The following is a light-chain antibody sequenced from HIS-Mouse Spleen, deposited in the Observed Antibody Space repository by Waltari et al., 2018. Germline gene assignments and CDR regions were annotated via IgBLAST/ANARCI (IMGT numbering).Light chain of an antibody. Sequence: QSALTQPRSVSGSPGQSVPIPCTGTSSDVGGYNYLSWYQQPSGKAPKLMIYDVSKRPSGVPDRFSGSKSGNTASLTISGLQAEDEADYYCCSYAGSYTGVFGTGTKVTVL. CDR3: CSYAGSYTGV. V-gene: IGLV2-11*02. CDR1: SSDVGGYNY. J-gene: IGLJ1*01. CDR2: DVS.